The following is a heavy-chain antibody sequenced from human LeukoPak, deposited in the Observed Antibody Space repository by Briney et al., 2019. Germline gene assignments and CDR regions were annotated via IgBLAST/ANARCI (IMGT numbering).Heavy chain of an antibody. CDR3: ARPYDSSGYYYSDAFDI. V-gene: IGHV1-8*01. CDR2: MNPSSGNT. CDR1: GYTFTSYD. D-gene: IGHD3-22*01. J-gene: IGHJ3*02. Sequence: ASVKVSCKASGYTFTSYDINWVRQATGQGLAWMGRMNPSSGNTGYAQKFQGRVTMTRNTSISTAYMELSSLRSEDTAVYYCARPYDSSGYYYSDAFDIWGQGAMVTVSS.